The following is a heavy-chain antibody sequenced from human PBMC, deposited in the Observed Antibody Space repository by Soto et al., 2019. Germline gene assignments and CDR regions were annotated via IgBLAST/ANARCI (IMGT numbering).Heavy chain of an antibody. CDR1: SGSIFSSNW. CDR3: ASHLVMAGTRGFDH. D-gene: IGHD6-19*01. V-gene: IGHV4-4*02. CDR2: TRNSGGA. J-gene: IGHJ4*02. Sequence: QVRLQESGPGLVKPSGTLSLTCAVSSGSIFSSNWWSWVRQPPGKGLEWIGETRNSGGANYNPSLQSRVTISVDRSKNHFFLELRSVTAADTAVYYCASHLVMAGTRGFDHWGLGTLVTVSS.